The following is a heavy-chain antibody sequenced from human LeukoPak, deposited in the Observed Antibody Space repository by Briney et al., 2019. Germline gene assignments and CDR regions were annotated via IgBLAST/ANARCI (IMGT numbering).Heavy chain of an antibody. CDR3: ARDRRGYSDGSYYFDY. Sequence: ASVKVSCKASGYTFTSYGISWVRQAPGQGLEWMGWISAYNGNTNYAQKLQGRVTMTTDTSTSTAYMELRSLRSDDTAVYYCARDRRGYSDGSYYFDYWGQGTLVTVSS. V-gene: IGHV1-18*04. CDR1: GYTFTSYG. CDR2: ISAYNGNT. J-gene: IGHJ4*02. D-gene: IGHD5-18*01.